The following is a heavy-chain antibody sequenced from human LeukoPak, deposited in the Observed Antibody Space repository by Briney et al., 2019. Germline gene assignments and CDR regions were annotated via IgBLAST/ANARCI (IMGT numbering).Heavy chain of an antibody. V-gene: IGHV5-51*01. D-gene: IGHD6-19*01. J-gene: IGHJ3*02. CDR3: ARQISSGWSDAFDI. CDR1: GYRFTSYW. CDR2: IYPGDSDT. Sequence: GESLQISFQGSGYRFTSYWIGWVRQMPGKGLEWMGIIYPGDSDTRYSPSFQGQVTISADKSISTAYLQWSSLKASDTAMYYCARQISSGWSDAFDIWGQGTMVTVSS.